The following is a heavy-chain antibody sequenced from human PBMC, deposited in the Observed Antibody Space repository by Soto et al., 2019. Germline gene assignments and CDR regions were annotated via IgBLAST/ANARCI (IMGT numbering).Heavy chain of an antibody. CDR3: ASEEYSSGYAFDS. V-gene: IGHV3-30*03. CDR2: ISYDGSNK. Sequence: GGSLRLSCAASGFTFSSYGMHWVRQAPGKGLEWVAVISYDGSNKYYADSVKGRFTISRDNSKNTLYLQMNSLRAEDTAVYYGASEEYSSGYAFDSWGQGTMVTVSS. CDR1: GFTFSSYG. J-gene: IGHJ3*02. D-gene: IGHD6-19*01.